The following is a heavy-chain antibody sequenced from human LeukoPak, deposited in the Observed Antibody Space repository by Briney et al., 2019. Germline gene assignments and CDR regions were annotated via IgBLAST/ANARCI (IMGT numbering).Heavy chain of an antibody. CDR2: TYTSGST. CDR1: GGSIRSSSYY. J-gene: IGHJ5*02. CDR3: ARNRYYYGSGSYGVPNWFDP. D-gene: IGHD3-10*01. V-gene: IGHV4-61*02. Sequence: SETLSLTCTVSGGSIRSSSYYWSWIRQPAGKGLECIGRTYTSGSTNYNPSLKSRVTISVDTSRNQFSLKLSSVTAADTAMYYCARNRYYYGSGSYGVPNWFDPWGQGTLVTVSS.